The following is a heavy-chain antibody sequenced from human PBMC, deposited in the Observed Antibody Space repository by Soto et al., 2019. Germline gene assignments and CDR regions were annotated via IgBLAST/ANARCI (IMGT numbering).Heavy chain of an antibody. CDR2: MNPNSGNT. CDR1: GYTFTSYD. CDR3: ARASLYCTSTSCYYYYGMDV. Sequence: GASVKVSCKASGYTFTSYDINWVRQATGQGLEWMGWMNPNSGNTGYAQKFQGRITMTRNTSISTAYMELSSLRSEDTAVYYCARASLYCTSTSCYYYYGMDVWGQGTTVTVSS. V-gene: IGHV1-8*01. J-gene: IGHJ6*02. D-gene: IGHD2-2*01.